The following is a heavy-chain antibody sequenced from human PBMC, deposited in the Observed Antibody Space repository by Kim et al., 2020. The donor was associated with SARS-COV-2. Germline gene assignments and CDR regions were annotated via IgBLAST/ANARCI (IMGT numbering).Heavy chain of an antibody. J-gene: IGHJ6*02. CDR3: ARVGSSAGNYYYYGMDV. CDR2: IYYSGST. CDR1: GGSISSGGYY. D-gene: IGHD6-6*01. V-gene: IGHV4-31*03. Sequence: SETLSLTCTVSGGSISSGGYYWSWLRQHPGKGLEWIGYIYYSGSTYYNSSLKSRVTISVDTSKNQFSLKLSSVTAADTAVYYCARVGSSAGNYYYYGMDVWGQGTTVTVSS.